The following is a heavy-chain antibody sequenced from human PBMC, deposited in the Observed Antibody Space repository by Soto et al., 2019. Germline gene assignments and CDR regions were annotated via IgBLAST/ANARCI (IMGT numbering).Heavy chain of an antibody. J-gene: IGHJ6*03. CDR3: ATDKDDEWDYMDV. CDR2: ISWNSGSI. Sequence: GGSLRLSCAASGFTFDDYAMHWVRQAPGKGLEWVSGISWNSGSIGYADSVKGRFTISRDNAKNSLYLQMNSLRAEDTALYYWATDKDDEWDYMDVWGKGTTVTVSS. V-gene: IGHV3-9*01. D-gene: IGHD2-8*01. CDR1: GFTFDDYA.